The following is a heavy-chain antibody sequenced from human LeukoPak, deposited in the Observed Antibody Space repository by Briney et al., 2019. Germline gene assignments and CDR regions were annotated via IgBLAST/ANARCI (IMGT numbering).Heavy chain of an antibody. V-gene: IGHV3-11*01. J-gene: IGHJ4*02. CDR2: ISSSGSTI. Sequence: GGSLRLSCAASGFTFSDYYMSWVRQAPGKGLEWVSYISSSGSTIYYADSVKGRFTISRDNSKNTLYLQMNSLRAEDTAVYYCANSPTYYYGSGSPRTNYYFDYWGQGTLVTVSS. CDR3: ANSPTYYYGSGSPRTNYYFDY. CDR1: GFTFSDYY. D-gene: IGHD3-10*01.